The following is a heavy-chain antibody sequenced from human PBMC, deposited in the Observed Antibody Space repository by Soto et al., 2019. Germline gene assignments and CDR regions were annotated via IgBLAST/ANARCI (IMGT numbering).Heavy chain of an antibody. Sequence: QVQLVQSGAEVKKPGASVKVSCKASGYTFTSYAMHWVRQAPGQRLEWMGWINAGNGNTKYSQKFQGRVTITRDTSASTAYMELSSLRSEDTAVYYCAMAPSWYIFDYWGQGTLVTVSS. CDR1: GYTFTSYA. V-gene: IGHV1-3*01. CDR2: INAGNGNT. J-gene: IGHJ4*02. CDR3: AMAPSWYIFDY. D-gene: IGHD6-13*01.